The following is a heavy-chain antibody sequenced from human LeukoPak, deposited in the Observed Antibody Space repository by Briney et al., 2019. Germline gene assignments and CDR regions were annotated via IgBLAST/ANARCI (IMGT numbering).Heavy chain of an antibody. J-gene: IGHJ6*02. CDR3: ARDRDRAAPIWPNYYYYYGMDV. D-gene: IGHD1-14*01. CDR1: VGTFSSYA. V-gene: IGHV1-69*13. Sequence: SVKGSCKASVGTFSSYAISWVRQAPGQGLEWMGGIITIFGTANYAQKFQGRVTITADESTSTAYMELNSLRPEDTAVYYCARDRDRAAPIWPNYYYYYGMDVWGQGTTVTVSS. CDR2: IITIFGTA.